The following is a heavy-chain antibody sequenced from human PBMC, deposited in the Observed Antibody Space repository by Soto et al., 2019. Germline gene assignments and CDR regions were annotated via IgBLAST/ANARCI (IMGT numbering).Heavy chain of an antibody. CDR2: INPSGGST. D-gene: IGHD6-13*01. J-gene: IGHJ4*02. CDR3: AREVAAAGKDY. V-gene: IGHV1-46*03. CDR1: GYTFASYY. Sequence: ASVKVSCKASGYTFASYYMHWVRQAPGQGLEWMGIINPSGGSTSYAQKFQGRVTMTRDTSTSTVYMELSSLRSEDTAVYYCAREVAAAGKDYWGQGTLVTAPQ.